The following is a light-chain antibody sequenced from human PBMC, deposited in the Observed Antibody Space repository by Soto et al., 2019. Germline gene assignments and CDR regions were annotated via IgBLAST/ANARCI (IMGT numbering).Light chain of an antibody. CDR1: QSVITD. V-gene: IGKV3-15*01. CDR2: GAS. Sequence: DIVMTQSPATLSVSPGERATLSCRASQSVITDLAWYQQRPGQAPSLLIYGASTRATGIPARFSGSGSGTEFTLTISSRQSEDFGVYYCQQYNNWPPLYTFGPGTKLEIK. J-gene: IGKJ2*01. CDR3: QQYNNWPPLYT.